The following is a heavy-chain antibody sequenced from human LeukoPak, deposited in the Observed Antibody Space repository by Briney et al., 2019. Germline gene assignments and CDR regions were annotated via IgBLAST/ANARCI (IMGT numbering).Heavy chain of an antibody. D-gene: IGHD3-22*01. CDR1: GFTFGDYA. CDR3: TRETYYYDSSVPAADY. CDR2: IRSKAYGGTT. V-gene: IGHV3-49*03. Sequence: PGGSLRLSCTASGFTFGDYAMSWFRQAPGKGLEWVGFIRSKAYGGTTEYAASVKGRFTISRDDSKSIAYLQMNSLKTEDTAAYYCTRETYYYDSSVPAADYWGQGTLVTVSS. J-gene: IGHJ4*02.